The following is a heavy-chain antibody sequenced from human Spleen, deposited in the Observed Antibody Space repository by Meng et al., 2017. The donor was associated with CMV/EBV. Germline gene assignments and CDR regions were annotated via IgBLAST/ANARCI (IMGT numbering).Heavy chain of an antibody. CDR2: IKGDGSST. CDR3: ARGTPYNSGWCDVY. CDR1: KFTFSSYW. D-gene: IGHD6-19*01. Sequence: SKFTFSSYWMHWVRQAPGKGLVWVSCIKGDGSSTSYADSVKGRFTISRDNAENTLYLQMDSLRAEDTAVYYCARGTPYNSGWCDVYWGQGTLVTVSS. J-gene: IGHJ4*02. V-gene: IGHV3-74*01.